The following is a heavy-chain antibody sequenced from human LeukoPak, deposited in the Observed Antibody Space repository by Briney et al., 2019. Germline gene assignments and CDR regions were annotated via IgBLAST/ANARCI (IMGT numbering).Heavy chain of an antibody. J-gene: IGHJ6*03. V-gene: IGHV1-69*05. CDR2: IIPIFGTA. CDR3: ARIIAVAPHYYMDV. Sequence: SVKVSCKASGGTFSSYAISWVRQAPGQGLEWMGRIIPIFGTANYAQKSQGRVTITTDESTSTAYMELSSLRSEDTAVYYCARIIAVAPHYYMDVWGKGTTVTVSS. D-gene: IGHD6-19*01. CDR1: GGTFSSYA.